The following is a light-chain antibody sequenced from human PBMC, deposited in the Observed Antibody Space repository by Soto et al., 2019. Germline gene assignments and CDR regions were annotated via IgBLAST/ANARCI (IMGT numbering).Light chain of an antibody. CDR1: SSNIGAGYD. V-gene: IGLV1-40*01. CDR3: QSYDRSLSGYV. CDR2: DNH. J-gene: IGLJ1*01. Sequence: QSVLTQPPSVSGAPGQRVTISCTGSSSNIGAGYDVHWYQQLPGTAPKLLIYDNHNRPSGVPDRFSGSKSGPSASLAITGLQAEDEADYYCQSYDRSLSGYVFGTGTKVTVL.